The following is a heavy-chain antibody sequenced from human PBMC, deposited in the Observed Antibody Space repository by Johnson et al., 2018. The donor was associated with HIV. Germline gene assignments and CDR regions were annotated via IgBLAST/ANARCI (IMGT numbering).Heavy chain of an antibody. J-gene: IGHJ3*02. V-gene: IGHV3-66*01. CDR3: AKDLYSSSWTNDAFDI. Sequence: VQLVESGGGLVQPGGSLRLSCAASGFTVSSIYMSWVRQAPGKGLECVSVIYSGGSTYYGDSVKGRFTISRDNSKNTVYLQMNGLRAEDTAVYHCAKDLYSSSWTNDAFDIWGQGTMVTVSS. CDR1: GFTVSSIY. CDR2: IYSGGST. D-gene: IGHD6-13*01.